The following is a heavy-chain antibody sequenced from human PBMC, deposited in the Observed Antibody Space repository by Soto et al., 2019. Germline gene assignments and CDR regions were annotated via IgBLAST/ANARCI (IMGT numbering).Heavy chain of an antibody. Sequence: QVQLVESGGGVVQPGRSLRLSCAASGFTFSSYAMHWVRQAPGKGLEWVAVISYDGSNKYYADSVKGRFTISRDNSKNTLYLQMNSLRAEDTAVYYCARGKPGTFDYWGQGTLVTVSS. D-gene: IGHD3-10*01. V-gene: IGHV3-30-3*01. CDR1: GFTFSSYA. J-gene: IGHJ4*02. CDR2: ISYDGSNK. CDR3: ARGKPGTFDY.